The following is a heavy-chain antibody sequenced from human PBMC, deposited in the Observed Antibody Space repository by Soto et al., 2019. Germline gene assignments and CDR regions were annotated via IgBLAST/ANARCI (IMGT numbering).Heavy chain of an antibody. CDR3: PRVRDWFDP. D-gene: IGHD3-3*01. CDR1: GGSFSGYY. CDR2: IDHSGYT. Sequence: SETLSLTCAVYGGSFSGYYWNWIRQPPGKGLEWIWEIDHSGYTNYNPSLKSRVTISVDTSKNQFSLRLTSVTAADKAVYYCPRVRDWFDPWGQGTLVTVSS. V-gene: IGHV4-34*01. J-gene: IGHJ5*02.